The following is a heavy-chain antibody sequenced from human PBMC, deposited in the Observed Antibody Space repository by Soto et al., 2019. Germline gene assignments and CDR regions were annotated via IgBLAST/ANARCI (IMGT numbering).Heavy chain of an antibody. J-gene: IGHJ4*02. CDR2: IYYSGST. CDR3: ARAGDYEHGIDY. Sequence: SETLSLTCTVSGGSISSGGYYWSWIRQHPGKGLEWIGYIYYSGSTYYNPSLKSRVTISVDTSKNQFSLKLSSVTAADTAVYYCARAGDYEHGIDYWGQGTLVTVSS. CDR1: GGSISSGGYY. V-gene: IGHV4-31*03. D-gene: IGHD4-17*01.